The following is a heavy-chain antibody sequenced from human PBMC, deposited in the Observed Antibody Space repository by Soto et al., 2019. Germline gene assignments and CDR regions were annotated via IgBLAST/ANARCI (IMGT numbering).Heavy chain of an antibody. CDR3: AKETSLSGRYYGMDV. CDR1: GFTFTSSA. Sequence: ASVKVSCKASGFTFTSSARQWVRQARGQRLEWIGWIVVGSGNTNYAQKFQERVTITRDMSTSTAYMELSSLRAEDTAVYYCAKETSLSGRYYGMDVWGQGTTVTVSS. D-gene: IGHD1-26*01. J-gene: IGHJ6*02. V-gene: IGHV1-58*02. CDR2: IVVGSGNT.